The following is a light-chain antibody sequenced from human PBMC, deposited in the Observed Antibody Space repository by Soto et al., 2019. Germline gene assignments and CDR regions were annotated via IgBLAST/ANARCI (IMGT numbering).Light chain of an antibody. V-gene: IGKV4-1*01. CDR2: WAS. J-gene: IGKJ1*01. CDR3: QQYYSTPWT. CDR1: QSLLHSSDNRNY. Sequence: EIVMAQFPETLAVSVGERATIKCRSSQSLLHSSDNRNYLTWYQQKPGQPPKLLIYWASTLQSGVPDRFSGSVSGTDFTFTINSLQAEDGAVYYCQQYYSTPWTFGQGTKVEIK.